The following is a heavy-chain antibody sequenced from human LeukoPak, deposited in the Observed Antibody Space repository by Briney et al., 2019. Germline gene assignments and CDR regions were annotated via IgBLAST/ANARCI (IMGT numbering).Heavy chain of an antibody. CDR3: ARSGSSETGTTFWGTH. CDR1: GYTLTELS. J-gene: IGHJ4*02. V-gene: IGHV1-24*01. D-gene: IGHD1-1*01. Sequence: ASVKVPCKVSGYTLTELSMHWVRQAPGKGLEWMGGFDPEDGETIYAQKFQGRVTITADKSTSTAYMELSSLRSEDTAVYYCARSGSSETGTTFWGTHWGQGTLVTVSS. CDR2: FDPEDGET.